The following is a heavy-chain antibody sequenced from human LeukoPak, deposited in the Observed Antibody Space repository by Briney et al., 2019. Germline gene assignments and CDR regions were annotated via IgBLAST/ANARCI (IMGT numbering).Heavy chain of an antibody. D-gene: IGHD6-19*01. Sequence: ASVKVSSKASGYTFTSYYMHWVRQAPGQGLEWMGIINPSGGSTSYAQKFQGRVTMTRDTSTSTAYMELRSLRSDDTAVYYCAEIAVAAHDAFDIWGQGTMVTVSS. CDR3: AEIAVAAHDAFDI. CDR2: INPSGGST. J-gene: IGHJ3*02. CDR1: GYTFTSYY. V-gene: IGHV1-46*01.